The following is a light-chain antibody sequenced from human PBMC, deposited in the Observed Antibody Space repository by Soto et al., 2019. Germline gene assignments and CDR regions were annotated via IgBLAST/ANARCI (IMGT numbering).Light chain of an antibody. CDR3: QPCNSYSET. Sequence: DVPMTMSKSRQCGSVGERVTIACRASQTISSWLAWYQQKPGKAPKLLIYKASTLKSGVPSRFSGSGTGTEFTLTRCSLHPYDAATNYDQPCNSYSETFGQGTKVDIK. V-gene: IGKV1-5*03. CDR2: KAS. J-gene: IGKJ1*01. CDR1: QTISSW.